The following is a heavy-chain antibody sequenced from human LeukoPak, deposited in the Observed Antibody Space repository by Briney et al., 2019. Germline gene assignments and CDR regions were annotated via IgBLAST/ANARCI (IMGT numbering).Heavy chain of an antibody. Sequence: SVKVSCKASGGTFSSYAISWVRQAPGQGLKWMGGIIPIFGTANYAQKFQGRVTITTDESTSTAYMELSSLRSEDTAVYYCARMIALPSRRYSWFDPWGQGTLVTVSS. D-gene: IGHD3-22*01. V-gene: IGHV1-69*05. CDR2: IIPIFGTA. J-gene: IGHJ5*02. CDR1: GGTFSSYA. CDR3: ARMIALPSRRYSWFDP.